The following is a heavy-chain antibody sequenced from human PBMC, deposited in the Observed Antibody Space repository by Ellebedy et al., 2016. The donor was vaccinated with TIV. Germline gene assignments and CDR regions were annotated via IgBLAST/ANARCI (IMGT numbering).Heavy chain of an antibody. V-gene: IGHV3-7*01. D-gene: IGHD4-17*01. CDR3: ATDGSYGDYLSPTHAFEN. CDR2: INQDGSQK. Sequence: GESLKISCAASRFSFSSYWMSWVRQAPGEGLEWVANINQDGSQKYYVDSVKGRFTISRDNVKNSLYLQLNSLRAEDTAVYYCATDGSYGDYLSPTHAFENWGQGTMVIVSS. CDR1: RFSFSSYW. J-gene: IGHJ3*02.